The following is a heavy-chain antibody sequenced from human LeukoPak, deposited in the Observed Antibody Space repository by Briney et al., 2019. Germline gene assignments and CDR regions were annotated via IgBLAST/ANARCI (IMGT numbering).Heavy chain of an antibody. D-gene: IGHD3-22*01. V-gene: IGHV3-48*04. Sequence: PGGSLRLSCAASGFTFSSYWMSWVRQAPGKGLEWLSYISSSGSTIYYADSVKGRFTISRDDAKNSLYVQMNSLRAEDTAVYYCARERYYYDSTYYYVKYFDYWGQGTLVTVSS. CDR1: GFTFSSYW. CDR2: ISSSGSTI. CDR3: ARERYYYDSTYYYVKYFDY. J-gene: IGHJ4*02.